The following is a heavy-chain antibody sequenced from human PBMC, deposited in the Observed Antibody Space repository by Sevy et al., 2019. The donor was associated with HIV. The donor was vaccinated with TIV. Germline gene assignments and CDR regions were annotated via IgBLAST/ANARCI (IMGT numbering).Heavy chain of an antibody. CDR2: MNPNSGNT. D-gene: IGHD6-13*01. Sequence: ASVKVSCKASGYTFTSYDINWVRQATGQGLEWMGWMNPNSGNTGYAQKFQGRVTMTRNTSISTAYMELSNLRSEDTAVYDCARSEPGIGAYGMDVWGQGTTVTVSS. J-gene: IGHJ6*02. V-gene: IGHV1-8*01. CDR1: GYTFTSYD. CDR3: ARSEPGIGAYGMDV.